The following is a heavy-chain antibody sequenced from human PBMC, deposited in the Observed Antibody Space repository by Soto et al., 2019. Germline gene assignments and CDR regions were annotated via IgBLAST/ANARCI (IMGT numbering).Heavy chain of an antibody. CDR3: AKGCGGDCYSGVQY. J-gene: IGHJ4*02. D-gene: IGHD2-21*02. Sequence: EVQLLESGRGLVQPGGSLRLSCAASGFTFSSSAMSWVRQAPGKGLEWVSSISNSGGSTYYADSVKGWFTISRDNSKNTLYLQMNSLQAEDTAVYYCAKGCGGDCYSGVQYWGQGTLVTVSS. V-gene: IGHV3-23*01. CDR1: GFTFSSSA. CDR2: ISNSGGST.